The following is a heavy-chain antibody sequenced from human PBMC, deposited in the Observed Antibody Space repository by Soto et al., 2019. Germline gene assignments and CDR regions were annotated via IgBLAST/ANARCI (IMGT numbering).Heavy chain of an antibody. CDR3: ARGGVVVPAAVHSEYYYYYYGMDV. CDR1: GFTFSSYA. Sequence: GGSLRLSCAASGFTFSSYAMHWVRQAPGKGLEWVAVISHDGSNKYYADSVKGRFTISRDNSKNTLYLQMNSLRAEDTAVYYCARGGVVVPAAVHSEYYYYYYGMDVWGQGTTVTVSS. J-gene: IGHJ6*02. D-gene: IGHD2-2*01. V-gene: IGHV3-30-3*01. CDR2: ISHDGSNK.